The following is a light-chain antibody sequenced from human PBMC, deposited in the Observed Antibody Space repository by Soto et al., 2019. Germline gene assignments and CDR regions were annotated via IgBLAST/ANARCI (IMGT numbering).Light chain of an antibody. V-gene: IGKV3-11*01. CDR3: QQFDDSVT. CDR1: LSVSVY. J-gene: IGKJ5*01. CDR2: DAS. Sequence: EIVLMQSPGTLPLSPGERATLSCRTSLSVSVYLDWYQQKPGQAPRLLISDASNRATGIPARFSGIGSGTDFTLTISRMEPEDSAVYYCQQFDDSVTFGQGTRLEIK.